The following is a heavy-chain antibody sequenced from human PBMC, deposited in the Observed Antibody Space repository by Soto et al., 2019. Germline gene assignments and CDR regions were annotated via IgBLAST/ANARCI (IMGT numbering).Heavy chain of an antibody. J-gene: IGHJ5*02. Sequence: GASVKVSCKASGGTFSSYAISWVRQAPGQGLEWMGGIIPILGTANYAQKFQGRVTITADESTSTAYMELSSLRSEDTAVYYCARGYDSSGYKGPGWFDPWGQGTLVTVSS. CDR1: GGTFSSYA. V-gene: IGHV1-69*13. CDR3: ARGYDSSGYKGPGWFDP. D-gene: IGHD3-22*01. CDR2: IIPILGTA.